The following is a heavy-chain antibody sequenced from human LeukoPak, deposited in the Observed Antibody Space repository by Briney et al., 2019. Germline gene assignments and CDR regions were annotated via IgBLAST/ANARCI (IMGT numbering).Heavy chain of an antibody. D-gene: IGHD6-19*01. CDR2: TYYRSKWYN. J-gene: IGHJ6*02. CDR3: ARGLGGSGWTYYYYYYGMDV. V-gene: IGHV6-1*01. Sequence: SQTLSLTCAISGDSVSSNSAAWNWIRQSPSRGLEWLGRTYYRSKWYNDYAVSVKSRITINPDTSKNQFSLKLSSVTAADTAVYYCARGLGGSGWTYYYYYYGMDVWGQGTTVTVSS. CDR1: GDSVSSNSAA.